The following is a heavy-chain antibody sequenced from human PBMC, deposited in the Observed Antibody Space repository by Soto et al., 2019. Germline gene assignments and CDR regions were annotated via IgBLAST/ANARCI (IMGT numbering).Heavy chain of an antibody. V-gene: IGHV3-48*03. CDR1: GFTFSGYE. CDR2: ISGSGTTI. CDR3: AREVTVFGVIIPTPMDV. D-gene: IGHD3-3*01. J-gene: IGHJ6*02. Sequence: EVQLVESGGGLVQPGGSLRLSCAASGFTFSGYEMNWVRQAPGKRLEWISYISGSGTTIYYADSVKGRFTISRDNAKKSLYLQMNSLRAEDTAVYYCAREVTVFGVIIPTPMDVWGQGTTVTVSS.